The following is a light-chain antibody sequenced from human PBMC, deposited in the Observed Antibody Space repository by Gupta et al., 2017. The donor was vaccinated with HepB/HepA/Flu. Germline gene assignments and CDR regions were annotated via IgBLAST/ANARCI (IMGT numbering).Light chain of an antibody. CDR2: SNN. V-gene: IGLV1-44*01. CDR1: SSNIGINA. Sequence: QSVLTQTRSASGTPGQRVTISCSGSSSNIGINAVNWYQHVPGTAPKLLIYSNNQRPSGVPDRFAGSKSGTSASLAISGLQSEDEAQYYCASWDDSLNGPVVFGGGTKLTVL. CDR3: ASWDDSLNGPVV. J-gene: IGLJ3*02.